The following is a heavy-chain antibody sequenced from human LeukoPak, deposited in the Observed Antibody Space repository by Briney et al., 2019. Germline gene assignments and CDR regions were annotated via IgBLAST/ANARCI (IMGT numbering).Heavy chain of an antibody. CDR1: GGSFSGYY. CDR3: ARHNRMNNWFDP. J-gene: IGHJ5*02. D-gene: IGHD1-14*01. CDR2: INHSGST. Sequence: PSETLSLTCVVYGGSFSGYYWSWIRQSPEKGLEWIGEINHSGSTNYNPSLKSRVTISVDTSKNQFALKLSSVTAADTAVYYCARHNRMNNWFDPGGQGTLVAVAS. V-gene: IGHV4-34*01.